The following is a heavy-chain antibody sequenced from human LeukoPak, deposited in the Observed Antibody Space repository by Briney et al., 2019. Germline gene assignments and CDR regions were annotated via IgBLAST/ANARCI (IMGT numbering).Heavy chain of an antibody. J-gene: IGHJ4*02. D-gene: IGHD3-3*01. CDR3: ARGLTIFGVAPDY. Sequence: PSETLSLTCAVSGGSISSGGYSWSWIRQPPGKGLEWIGYIYHRGSTYYNPSLKSRVTISVDRSKNQFSLKLSSVTAADTAVYYCARGLTIFGVAPDYWGQGTLVTVSS. CDR2: IYHRGST. V-gene: IGHV4-30-2*01. CDR1: GGSISSGGYS.